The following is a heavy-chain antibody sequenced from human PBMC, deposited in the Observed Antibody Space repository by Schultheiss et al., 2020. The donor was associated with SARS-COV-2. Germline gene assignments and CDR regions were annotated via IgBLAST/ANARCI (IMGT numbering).Heavy chain of an antibody. V-gene: IGHV3-23*01. CDR3: AGDSGWYGHGMDV. CDR1: GFTFSSYA. D-gene: IGHD6-13*01. Sequence: GGSLRLSCAASGFTFSSYAMHWVRQAPGKGLEWVSAISGSGGSTYYADSVKGRFTISRDNAKNSLYLQMNTLRAEDTAVYYCAGDSGWYGHGMDVWGQGTTVTVSS. J-gene: IGHJ6*02. CDR2: ISGSGGST.